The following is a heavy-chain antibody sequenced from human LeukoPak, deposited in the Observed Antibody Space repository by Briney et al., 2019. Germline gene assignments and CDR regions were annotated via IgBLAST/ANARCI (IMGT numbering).Heavy chain of an antibody. CDR3: ARDRGGMATILAYYFDY. Sequence: ASVKVSCKASGYTFISYAMHWVRQAPGQRLEWMGWINAGNGNTKYSQKFQGRVTITRDTSASTAYMELSSLRSEDTAVYYCARDRGGMATILAYYFDYWGQGTLVTVSS. D-gene: IGHD5-24*01. V-gene: IGHV1-3*01. CDR2: INAGNGNT. CDR1: GYTFISYA. J-gene: IGHJ4*02.